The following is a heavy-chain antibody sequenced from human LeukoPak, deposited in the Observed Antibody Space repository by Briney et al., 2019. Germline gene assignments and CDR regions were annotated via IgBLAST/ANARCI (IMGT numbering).Heavy chain of an antibody. CDR1: GFTFSIYG. D-gene: IGHD3-10*01. Sequence: GGSLRLSCAASGFTFSIYGMHWVRRPAGKGLEWVAFIRYDGSNKYYADSVKGRFTISRDNSKNTLYLQMNSLRAEDTAVYYCAKDGLNNVLLWFGESKYFDYWGQGTLVTVSS. J-gene: IGHJ4*02. CDR2: IRYDGSNK. CDR3: AKDGLNNVLLWFGESKYFDY. V-gene: IGHV3-30*02.